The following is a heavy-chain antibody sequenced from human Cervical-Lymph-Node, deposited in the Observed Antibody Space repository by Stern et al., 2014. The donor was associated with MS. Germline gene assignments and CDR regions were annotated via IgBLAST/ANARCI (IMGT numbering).Heavy chain of an antibody. CDR1: GGSIRSYY. CDR3: ARATDILTGHYPYYFDY. Sequence: QVQLQESGPGLVKPSETLSLTCSVSGGSIRSYYWSWIRQPPGKGLEWIGFIYCSGSTNYTPSLKSRVTISVDTSKNQFSLKLSPVTAADTAVYYCARATDILTGHYPYYFDYWGQGTLVTVSS. D-gene: IGHD3-9*01. CDR2: IYCSGST. V-gene: IGHV4-59*01. J-gene: IGHJ4*02.